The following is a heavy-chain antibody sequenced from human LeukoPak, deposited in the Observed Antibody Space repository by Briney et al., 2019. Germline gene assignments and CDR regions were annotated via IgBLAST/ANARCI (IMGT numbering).Heavy chain of an antibody. CDR1: GFTFSSYA. D-gene: IGHD2-15*01. V-gene: IGHV3-23*01. Sequence: PGGSLRLSCAASGFTFSSYAMSWVRQAPGKGLEWVSAISGSGGSTYYADSVKGRFTISRDNSKNTLYLQMNSLRAEDTAVYYCANQGYCSGGSCLTYYYYMDVWGKGTTVTVSS. CDR3: ANQGYCSGGSCLTYYYYMDV. CDR2: ISGSGGST. J-gene: IGHJ6*03.